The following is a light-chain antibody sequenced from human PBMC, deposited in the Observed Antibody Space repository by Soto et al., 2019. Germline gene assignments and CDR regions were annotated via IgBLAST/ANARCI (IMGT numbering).Light chain of an antibody. J-gene: IGKJ1*01. CDR3: QQYDSFSGT. CDR1: QSISSW. Sequence: QRIPSLSTLSASVGDRVPITCRASQSISSWLAWYQQKPGKAPKLLMFDASSLESGVPSRFSGSVSGTEFTLTISSLQPEDFATYYCQQYDSFSGTVGQGTKVDIK. V-gene: IGKV1-5*01. CDR2: DAS.